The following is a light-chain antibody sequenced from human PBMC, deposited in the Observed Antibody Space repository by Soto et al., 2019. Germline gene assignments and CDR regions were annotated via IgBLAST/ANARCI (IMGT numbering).Light chain of an antibody. CDR1: QSISSW. J-gene: IGKJ1*01. Sequence: IQLTESPSCLSASVGDGVTISCRASQSISSWLAWYQQKPGKAPKLLIYDASSLESGVPSRFSASGSGTALNLTISSLPPDAFATYHCHQYNSYLSFGQGRKVEIX. V-gene: IGKV1-5*01. CDR2: DAS. CDR3: HQYNSYLS.